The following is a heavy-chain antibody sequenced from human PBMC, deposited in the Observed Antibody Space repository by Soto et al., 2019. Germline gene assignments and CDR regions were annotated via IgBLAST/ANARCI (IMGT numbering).Heavy chain of an antibody. D-gene: IGHD2-15*01. Sequence: SETLSLTCTVSGGSISSYYWSWIRQPPGKGLEWIGYIYYSGSTYYNPSLKSRVTISVDRSKNQFSLKLSSVTAADTAVYYCARENCSGGSCYFDYWGQGTLVTVSS. CDR2: IYYSGST. V-gene: IGHV4-59*12. CDR3: ARENCSGGSCYFDY. J-gene: IGHJ4*02. CDR1: GGSISSYY.